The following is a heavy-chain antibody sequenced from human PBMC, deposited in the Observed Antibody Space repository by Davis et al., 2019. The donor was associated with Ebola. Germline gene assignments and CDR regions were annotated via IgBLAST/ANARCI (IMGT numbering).Heavy chain of an antibody. CDR2: INPNSGGT. J-gene: IGHJ4*02. CDR3: ARGGGSSKRTMGY. D-gene: IGHD1-26*01. CDR1: GYTLTELS. V-gene: IGHV1-2*02. Sequence: ASVKVSCKVSGYTLTELSMHWVRQAPGQGLEWMGWINPNSGGTNYAQKLQGRVTMTTDTSTSTAYMELRSLRSDDTAVYYCARGGGSSKRTMGYWGQGTLVTVSS.